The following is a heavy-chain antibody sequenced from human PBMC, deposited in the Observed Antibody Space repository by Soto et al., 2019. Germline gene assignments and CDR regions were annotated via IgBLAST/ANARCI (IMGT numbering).Heavy chain of an antibody. CDR1: GFTFSSYG. D-gene: IGHD4-17*01. V-gene: IGHV3-33*01. J-gene: IGHJ3*02. CDR2: IWYDGSNK. Sequence: PGGSLRLSCAASGFTFSSYGMHWVRQAPGKGLEWVAVIWYDGSNKYYADSVKGRFTISRDNSKNTLYLQMNSLRAEDTAVYYCATTVAYDAFAIWGQGTMVTVSS. CDR3: ATTVAYDAFAI.